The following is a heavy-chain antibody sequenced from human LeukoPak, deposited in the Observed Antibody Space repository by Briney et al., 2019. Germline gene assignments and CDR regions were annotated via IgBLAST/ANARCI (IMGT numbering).Heavy chain of an antibody. CDR3: ARYPGEWTYYYDSNHFDY. D-gene: IGHD3-22*01. Sequence: ASVKVSCKASGYTFTGYYMHWVRQAPGQGLEWMGWINPNSGGTNYAQKFQGRVTMTRDTSISTAYMELSRLRSDDPAVYYCARYPGEWTYYYDSNHFDYWGQGTLVTVSS. CDR2: INPNSGGT. CDR1: GYTFTGYY. J-gene: IGHJ4*02. V-gene: IGHV1-2*02.